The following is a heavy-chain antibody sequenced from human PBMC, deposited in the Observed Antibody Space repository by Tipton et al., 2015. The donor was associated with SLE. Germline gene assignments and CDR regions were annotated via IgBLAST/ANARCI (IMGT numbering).Heavy chain of an antibody. CDR1: GGSFSGYY. CDR2: IYYSGST. CDR3: ARVPYRRAFDI. V-gene: IGHV4-34*01. Sequence: TLSLTCAVYGGSFSGYYWSWIRQPPGKGLEWIGSIYYSGSTYYNPSLKSRVTISVDTSKNQFSLKLSSVTAADTAVYYCARVPYRRAFDIWGQGTMVTVSS. D-gene: IGHD1-26*01. J-gene: IGHJ3*02.